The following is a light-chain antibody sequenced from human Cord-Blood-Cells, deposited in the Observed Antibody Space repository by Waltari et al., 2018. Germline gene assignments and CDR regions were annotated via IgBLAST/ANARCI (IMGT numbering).Light chain of an antibody. J-gene: IGKJ2*03. Sequence: DIQMTQSPSTLSASVGDRVTITCRDSQSISSWLSWYQQKPGKATKLLIYKASSLESGVPSRFSGSGSGTEFTLTISSLQPDDFATYYCQQYNSYHSFGQGTKLEIK. CDR3: QQYNSYHS. V-gene: IGKV1-5*03. CDR1: QSISSW. CDR2: KAS.